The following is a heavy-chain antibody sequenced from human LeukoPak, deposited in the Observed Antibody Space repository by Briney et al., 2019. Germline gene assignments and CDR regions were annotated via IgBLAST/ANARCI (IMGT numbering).Heavy chain of an antibody. CDR1: GFTFNMYW. CDR3: ARDAGYGGNSDY. J-gene: IGHJ4*02. CDR2: INKDGSDK. V-gene: IGHV3-7*01. D-gene: IGHD4-23*01. Sequence: GGSLRLSCAASGFTFNMYWMTWVRQAPGKGLESVAYINKDGSDKYYVDSVKGRFTFSRDNAKNSLYLQMNSLRAEDTAVYYCARDAGYGGNSDYWGQGTLVTVSS.